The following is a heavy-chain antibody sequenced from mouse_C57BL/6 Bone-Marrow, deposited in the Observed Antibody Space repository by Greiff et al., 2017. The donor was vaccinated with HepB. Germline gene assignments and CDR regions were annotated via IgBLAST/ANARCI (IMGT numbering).Heavy chain of an antibody. D-gene: IGHD1-1*01. J-gene: IGHJ1*03. CDR3: ARVSYYYGPYWYFDV. CDR1: GFTFSDFY. Sequence: EVQGVESGGGLVQSGRSLRLSCATSGFTFSDFYMEWVRQAPGKGLEWIAASRNKANDYTTEYSASVKGRFIVSRDTSQSILYLQMNALRAEDTAIYYCARVSYYYGPYWYFDVWGTGTTVTVSS. V-gene: IGHV7-1*01. CDR2: SRNKANDYTT.